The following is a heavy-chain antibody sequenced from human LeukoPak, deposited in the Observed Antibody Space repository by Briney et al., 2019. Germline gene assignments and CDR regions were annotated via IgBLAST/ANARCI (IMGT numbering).Heavy chain of an antibody. CDR1: GGYISSYY. CDR2: IYTSGNT. Sequence: SETLSLTCTVSGGYISSYYWSWIRQPAGKGLEWIGHIYTSGNTNYNPSLKSRVTMSVGTSKNQFSLKLSSVTAADTAVYYCARLGFGDYPFDYWGQGTLVTVSS. J-gene: IGHJ4*02. D-gene: IGHD4-17*01. V-gene: IGHV4-4*07. CDR3: ARLGFGDYPFDY.